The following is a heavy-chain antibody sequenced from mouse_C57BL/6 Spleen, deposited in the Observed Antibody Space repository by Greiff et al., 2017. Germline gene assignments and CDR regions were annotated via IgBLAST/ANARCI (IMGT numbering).Heavy chain of an antibody. V-gene: IGHV1-62-3*01. CDR3: ARTTVVARGYFDV. CDR2: IDPNSGGT. J-gene: IGHJ1*03. CDR1: GYTFTSYW. Sequence: QVQLKQPGAELVKPGASVKLSCKASGYTFTSYWMHWVKQRPGRGLEWIGRIDPNSGGTKYNEKFKSKATLTVDTSSSTAYMQLSSLTSEDSAVYYCARTTVVARGYFDVWGTGTTVTVSS. D-gene: IGHD1-1*01.